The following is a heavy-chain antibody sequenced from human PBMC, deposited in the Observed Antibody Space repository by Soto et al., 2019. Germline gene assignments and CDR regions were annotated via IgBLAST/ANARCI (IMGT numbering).Heavy chain of an antibody. CDR2: IYHTGTT. CDR1: GDSIIGIYH. D-gene: IGHD3-3*01. V-gene: IGHV4-38-2*01. CDR3: ARRKRPRTIFGAVRTRPSEAFDL. Sequence: NLSLTSAVSGDSIIGIYHWAWIRQSPGRGLEWIASIYHTGTTYYTPSLESRVTISVDTSKNQFSLRLSSVTAADTAVYYCARRKRPRTIFGAVRTRPSEAFDLSGQGTILTAS. J-gene: IGHJ3*01.